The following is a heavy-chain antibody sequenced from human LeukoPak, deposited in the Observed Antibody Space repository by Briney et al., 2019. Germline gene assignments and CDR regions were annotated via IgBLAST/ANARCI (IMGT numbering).Heavy chain of an antibody. CDR3: AKGSTYYYDSSDY. Sequence: GGSLRLSCAASGFTFSSYAMSWVRQAPGKGLEWVSAISGSGGSTYYADPVKGRFTISRDNSKNTLYLQMNSLRAEDTAVYYCAKGSTYYYDSSDYWGQGTLVTVSS. CDR1: GFTFSSYA. CDR2: ISGSGGST. V-gene: IGHV3-23*01. D-gene: IGHD3-22*01. J-gene: IGHJ4*02.